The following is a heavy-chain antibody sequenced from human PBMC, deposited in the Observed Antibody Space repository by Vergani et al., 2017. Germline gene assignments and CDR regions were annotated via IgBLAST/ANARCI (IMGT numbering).Heavy chain of an antibody. D-gene: IGHD3-3*01. Sequence: QVQLVQSGAEVKKPGSSVKVSCKASGGTFSSYAISWVRQAPGQGLEWMGRIIPIFGTANYAQKFQGRVTITADESTSTAYMELSSLRSDDTAVYYCARDYDFWSGWVSWYGMDVWGQGTTVTVSS. CDR2: IIPIFGTA. CDR1: GGTFSSYA. CDR3: ARDYDFWSGWVSWYGMDV. V-gene: IGHV1-69*18. J-gene: IGHJ6*02.